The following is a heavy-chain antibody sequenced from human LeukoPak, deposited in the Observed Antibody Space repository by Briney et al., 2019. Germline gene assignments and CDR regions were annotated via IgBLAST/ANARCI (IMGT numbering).Heavy chain of an antibody. D-gene: IGHD2-21*01. CDR1: GYTFTGNN. CDR2: INPSGGIK. J-gene: IGHJ3*02. V-gene: IGHV1-46*01. Sequence: GSVMSTSRAAGYTFTGNNMLWVRRAPGQGLGWMGWINPSGGIKTVPPKFQRRVTRTRKTSTSTVYMELSSLRSEDTAVNYCACVVWGAFDIW. CDR3: ACVVWGAFDI.